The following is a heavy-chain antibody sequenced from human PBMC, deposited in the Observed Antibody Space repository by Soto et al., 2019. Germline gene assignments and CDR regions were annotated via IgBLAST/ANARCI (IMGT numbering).Heavy chain of an antibody. CDR3: ANLTPKDSWSGYYIAYYYSGRDV. D-gene: IGHD3-3*01. V-gene: IGHV1-18*01. Sequence: ASVKVSCKASGYTFTSYGISWVRQAPGQGLEWMGWISAYNGNTNYAQKLQGRVTMTTDTSTSTAYMELRSLRSDDTAVYYCANLTPKDSWSGYYIAYYYSGRDVWGQGSTVTVSS. J-gene: IGHJ6*02. CDR2: ISAYNGNT. CDR1: GYTFTSYG.